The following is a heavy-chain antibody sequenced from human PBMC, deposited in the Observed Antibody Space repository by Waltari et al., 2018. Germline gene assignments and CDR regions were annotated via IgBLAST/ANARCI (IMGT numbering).Heavy chain of an antibody. D-gene: IGHD3-10*01. V-gene: IGHV1-69-2*01. Sequence: EVQLVQSVAEVKKPGATVKISCKVSGYTFTDYYMHWVQQAPGIGLEWMGLVDPGAGETVYAEKCQGRGTITADTSTDTAYMELSSLRSEETAVYYCATLCIRSGRGEDDYWGQGTLVTVSS. J-gene: IGHJ4*02. CDR3: ATLCIRSGRGEDDY. CDR2: VDPGAGET. CDR1: GYTFTDYY.